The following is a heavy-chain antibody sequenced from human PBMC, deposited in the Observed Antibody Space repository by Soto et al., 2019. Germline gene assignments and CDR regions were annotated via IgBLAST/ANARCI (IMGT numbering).Heavy chain of an antibody. V-gene: IGHV4-31*03. CDR2: IYYSGST. CDR3: ARYSGSYYVPIDY. CDR1: GGSISSGGYY. D-gene: IGHD1-26*01. Sequence: QVQLQESGPGLVKPSQTLSLTCTVSGGSISSGGYYWSWIRQHPGKGLEWIGYIYYSGSTYYNPSLKTRVTISVDTSKNQFSLKLSSVTAADTAVYYCARYSGSYYVPIDYWGQGTLVTVSS. J-gene: IGHJ4*02.